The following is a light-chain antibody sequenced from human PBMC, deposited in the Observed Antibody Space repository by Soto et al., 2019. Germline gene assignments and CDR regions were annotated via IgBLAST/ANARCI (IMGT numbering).Light chain of an antibody. J-gene: IGLJ1*01. V-gene: IGLV2-14*03. CDR1: SSDVGGFNY. CDR2: DVT. Sequence: QSVLTQPASVSGSPGQSITISCTGTSSDVGGFNYVSWYQQHPGKAPKPMIYDVTNRPSGVSYRFSGSKSGNTASLTISGLQAEDEADYYCNSYTSSSTYVFGTG. CDR3: NSYTSSSTYV.